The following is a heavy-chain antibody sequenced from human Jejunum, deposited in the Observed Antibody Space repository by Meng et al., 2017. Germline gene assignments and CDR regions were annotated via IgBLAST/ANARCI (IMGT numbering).Heavy chain of an antibody. CDR3: ARETVVTTRFYDY. D-gene: IGHD4-17*01. Sequence: QVHLPEAGPGPVKPSQTLSLTCTVSGASISSDSQYWTWIRQHPGKGLEWIGYIHKSGNTYYSPSLESRISMAVDTSKNQFSLKLNSVTTADTAVYYCARETVVTTRFYDYWGQGTLVTVSS. V-gene: IGHV4-31*03. J-gene: IGHJ4*02. CDR2: IHKSGNT. CDR1: GASISSDSQY.